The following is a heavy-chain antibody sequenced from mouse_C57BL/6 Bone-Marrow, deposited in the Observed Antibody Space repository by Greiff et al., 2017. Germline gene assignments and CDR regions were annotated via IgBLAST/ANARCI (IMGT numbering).Heavy chain of an antibody. J-gene: IGHJ2*01. D-gene: IGHD2-4*01. CDR2: IYPGDGDT. Sequence: QVQLKESGAELVKPGASVKISCKASGYAFSSYWLNWVKQRPGKGLEWIGQIYPGDGDTNYNGKFKGKATLTADKSSSTAYMQLSSLTSEDSAVYFCARSWDYDFDYWGQGTTLTVSS. V-gene: IGHV1-80*01. CDR1: GYAFSSYW. CDR3: ARSWDYDFDY.